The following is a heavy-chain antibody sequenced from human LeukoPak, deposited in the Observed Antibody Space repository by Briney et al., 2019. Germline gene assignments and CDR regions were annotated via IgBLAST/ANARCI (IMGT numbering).Heavy chain of an antibody. V-gene: IGHV4-59*01. CDR3: ARSVGEKTPFDY. Sequence: SETPPLTRTLSVGSISSYYWSCIPHPPGKGLEWIGYIYYSGSTNYNPSLKSRVTISVDASKNQFSLKLSSVSAADTAVYYCARSVGEKTPFDYWGQGTLVTVSS. D-gene: IGHD3-10*01. CDR2: IYYSGST. J-gene: IGHJ4*02. CDR1: VGSISSYY.